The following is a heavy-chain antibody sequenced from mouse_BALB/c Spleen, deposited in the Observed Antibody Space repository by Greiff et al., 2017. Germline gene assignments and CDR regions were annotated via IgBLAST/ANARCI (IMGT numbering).Heavy chain of an antibody. J-gene: IGHJ4*01. CDR3: ARSGVGDEKGYAMDY. CDR1: GFNIKDTY. CDR2: IDPANGNT. D-gene: IGHD3-1*01. Sequence: EVQLQQSGAELVKPGASVKLSCTASGFNIKDTYMHWVKQRPEQGLEWIGRIDPANGNTKYDPKFQGKATITADTSSNTAYLQLSSLTSEDTAVYYCARSGVGDEKGYAMDYWGQGTSVTVSA. V-gene: IGHV14-3*02.